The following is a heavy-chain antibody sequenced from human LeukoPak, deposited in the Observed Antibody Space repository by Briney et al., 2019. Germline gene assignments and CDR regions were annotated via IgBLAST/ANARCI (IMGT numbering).Heavy chain of an antibody. V-gene: IGHV3-33*01. CDR2: IWYDGSNK. CDR1: GFTFSSYG. Sequence: PGGSLRLSCAASGFTFSSYGMYWVRQAPGKGLEWVAVIWYDGSNKYYADSVKGRFTISRDNSKNTLYLQMNSLRAEDTAVYYCARDSLPYRSGWYVITTSYYGMDVWGQGTTVTVSS. J-gene: IGHJ6*02. D-gene: IGHD6-19*01. CDR3: ARDSLPYRSGWYVITTSYYGMDV.